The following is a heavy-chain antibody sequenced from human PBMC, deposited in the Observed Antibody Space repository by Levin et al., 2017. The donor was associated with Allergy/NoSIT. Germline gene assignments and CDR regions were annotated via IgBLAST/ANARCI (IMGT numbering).Heavy chain of an antibody. CDR1: GFTFSNAW. CDR3: TTLNGVPIPDF. Sequence: PGGSLRLSCAASGFTFSNAWMSWVRQAPGKGLEWVGRIYSKADGGTADYTAPVKGRFTISRDDSKNTVYLQMNSLKIEDTAVYYCTTLNGVPIPDFWGQGTLVTVSS. V-gene: IGHV3-15*01. J-gene: IGHJ4*02. CDR2: IYSKADGGTA. D-gene: IGHD2-8*01.